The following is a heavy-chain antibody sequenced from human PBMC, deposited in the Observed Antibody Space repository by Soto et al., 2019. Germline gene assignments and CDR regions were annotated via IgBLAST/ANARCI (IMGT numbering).Heavy chain of an antibody. CDR3: AKDQSLGITGNYFDY. CDR2: ISYDGSNK. D-gene: IGHD1-20*01. J-gene: IGHJ4*02. Sequence: GGSLRLSCAASGFTFSSYGMHWVRQAPGKGLEWVAVISYDGSNKYYADSVKGRFTISRDNSKNTLYLQMNSLRAEDTAVYYCAKDQSLGITGNYFDYWGQGTLVTVSS. CDR1: GFTFSSYG. V-gene: IGHV3-30*18.